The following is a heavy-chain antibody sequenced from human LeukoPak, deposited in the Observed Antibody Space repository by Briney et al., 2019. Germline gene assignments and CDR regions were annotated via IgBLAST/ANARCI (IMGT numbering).Heavy chain of an antibody. Sequence: PGGSLRLSCEASGFTFSNYAMSWVRQAPGKGLEWVSAISGSGISTYYADSVKGRFTISRDNSKNTLYLQMNSLRAGDTAVYYCAKRAGRGVLAEFDYWGQGILVTVSS. CDR2: ISGSGIST. CDR1: GFTFSNYA. V-gene: IGHV3-23*01. CDR3: AKRAGRGVLAEFDY. D-gene: IGHD4/OR15-4a*01. J-gene: IGHJ4*02.